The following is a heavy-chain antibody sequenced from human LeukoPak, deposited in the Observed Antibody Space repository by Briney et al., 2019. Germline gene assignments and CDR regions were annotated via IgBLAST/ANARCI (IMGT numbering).Heavy chain of an antibody. CDR3: ARLPYSSGWYVY. Sequence: SETLSLTCSVSGGSINSYLWSWIRQPPGKGLEWIGYIYYSGSTNYNPSLESRVTISVDTSKNQFSLKLSSVTASDTAVYYCARLPYSSGWYVYWGQGILVTVSS. CDR1: GGSINSYL. D-gene: IGHD6-19*01. CDR2: IYYSGST. J-gene: IGHJ4*02. V-gene: IGHV4-59*01.